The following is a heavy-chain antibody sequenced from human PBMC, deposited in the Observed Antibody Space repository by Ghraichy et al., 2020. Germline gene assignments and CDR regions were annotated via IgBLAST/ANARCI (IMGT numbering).Heavy chain of an antibody. CDR3: AREGVVVAATVSPRRWFDP. D-gene: IGHD2-15*01. CDR1: GDSVSSNSAA. Sequence: SQTLSLTCAISGDSVSSNSAAWNWIRQSPSRGLEWLGRTYYRSKWYNDYAVSVKSRITINPDTSKNQFSLQLNSVTPEDTAVYYCAREGVVVAATVSPRRWFDPWGQGTLVAVSS. J-gene: IGHJ5*02. CDR2: TYYRSKWYN. V-gene: IGHV6-1*01.